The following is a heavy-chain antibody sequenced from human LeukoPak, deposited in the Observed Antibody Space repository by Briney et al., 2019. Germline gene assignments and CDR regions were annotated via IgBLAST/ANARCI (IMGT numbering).Heavy chain of an antibody. CDR3: ATFSYAGNAGGSVGP. J-gene: IGHJ5*02. CDR1: GFTLTTYG. V-gene: IGHV3-53*01. CDR2: IYRAGNT. D-gene: IGHD4-23*01. Sequence: PGGTLRLSCAASGFTLTTYGMSWVRQAPGKGLEWVSVIYRAGNTYYADSVKGRFTISRDNSKNTVYLQMNSLRAEDTAVYYCATFSYAGNAGGSVGPWGQGTLVTVSS.